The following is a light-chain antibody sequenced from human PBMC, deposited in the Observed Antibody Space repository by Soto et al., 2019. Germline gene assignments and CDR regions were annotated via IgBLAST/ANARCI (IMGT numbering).Light chain of an antibody. CDR1: SSDIGRYNF. Sequence: QSALTQPASVSGSPGQSITISCTGTSSDIGRYNFVSWYQQHPGKAPKLLVYEVTNRPSGVSNRFSGSKSGNTASLTIFGLKTEDEADYYCSSYTSVTTFVVFGTGTKLTVL. CDR2: EVT. J-gene: IGLJ1*01. CDR3: SSYTSVTTFVV. V-gene: IGLV2-14*01.